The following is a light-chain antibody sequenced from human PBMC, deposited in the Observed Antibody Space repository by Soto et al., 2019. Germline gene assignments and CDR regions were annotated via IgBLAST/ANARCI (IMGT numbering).Light chain of an antibody. CDR1: QSVSSY. J-gene: IGKJ4*01. V-gene: IGKV3-11*01. CDR2: DAS. CDR3: QQRSNLLT. Sequence: EIVLTQSPVTLSLSPGERATLSCRASQSVSSYLAWYQQKPGQAPRLLIYDASNRATGIPARFSGSGSGTDFTLTISSLEPEDFAVYYCQQRSNLLTFGGGTKVDIK.